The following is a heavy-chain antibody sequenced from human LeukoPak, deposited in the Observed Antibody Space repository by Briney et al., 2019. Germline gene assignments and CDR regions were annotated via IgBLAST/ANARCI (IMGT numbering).Heavy chain of an antibody. CDR2: ISSSGSTI. CDR1: GFSFGNYA. V-gene: IGHV3-48*03. J-gene: IGHJ4*02. Sequence: GGSLRLSCVASGFSFGNYAMSWVRQAPGKGLEWVSYISSSGSTIYYTDSVKGRFTISRDNAKNSLYLQMNSLRAEDTAVYYCARDAPYSSGWRGFDYWGQGTLATVSS. CDR3: ARDAPYSSGWRGFDY. D-gene: IGHD6-19*01.